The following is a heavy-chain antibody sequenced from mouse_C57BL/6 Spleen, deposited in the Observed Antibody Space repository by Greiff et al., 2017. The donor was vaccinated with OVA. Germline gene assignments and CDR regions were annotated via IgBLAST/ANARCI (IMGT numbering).Heavy chain of an antibody. D-gene: IGHD1-1*01. Sequence: EVKLVESGGGLVKPGGSLKLSCAASGFTFSDYGMHWVRQAPEQGLEWVAYISSGSSTIYYADTVKGRFTISRDNAKNTRFLQMTSLRSEDTAMYYCARYGSRHWYFDVWGTGTTVTVSS. CDR1: GFTFSDYG. CDR3: ARYGSRHWYFDV. CDR2: ISSGSSTI. V-gene: IGHV5-17*01. J-gene: IGHJ1*03.